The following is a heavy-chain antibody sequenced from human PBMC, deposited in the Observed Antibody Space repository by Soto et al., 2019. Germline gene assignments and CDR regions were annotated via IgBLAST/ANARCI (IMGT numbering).Heavy chain of an antibody. CDR3: ARARYDSSGYYYFDY. CDR1: GGSISSYY. V-gene: IGHV4-59*01. D-gene: IGHD3-22*01. J-gene: IGHJ4*02. CDR2: IYYSGST. Sequence: LSLTCTVSGGSISSYYWSWIRQPPGKGLEWIGYIYYSGSTIYNPSLKSRVTISVDTSKNQFSLKLSSVTAADTAVYYCARARYDSSGYYYFDYWGQGTLVTVSS.